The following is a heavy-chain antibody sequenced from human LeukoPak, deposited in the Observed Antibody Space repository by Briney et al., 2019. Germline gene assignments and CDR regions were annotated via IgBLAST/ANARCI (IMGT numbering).Heavy chain of an antibody. J-gene: IGHJ6*02. CDR1: GGSISSCY. V-gene: IGHV4-4*07. CDR3: ARDRYSNAYYYYYGMDV. Sequence: SETLSLTCTVSGGSISSCYWSWIRQPAGKGLEWIGRIYTSGSTNYNPSLKSRVTMSVDTSTNQFSLKLSSVTAADTALYYCARDRYSNAYYYYYGMDVWGQGTTVTVSS. D-gene: IGHD4-11*01. CDR2: IYTSGST.